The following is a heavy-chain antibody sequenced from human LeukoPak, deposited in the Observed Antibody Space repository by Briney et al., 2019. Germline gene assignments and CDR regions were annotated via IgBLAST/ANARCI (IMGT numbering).Heavy chain of an antibody. Sequence: SETLSLTCTVSGGSISSGGYSWSWIRQHPGKGLEWIGYIYYSGSTYYNPSLKSRVTISVDTSKNQFSLKLSSVTAADTAVYYCARALLPLWFGELSPPSNWGQGTLVTVSS. CDR3: ARALLPLWFGELSPPSN. V-gene: IGHV4-31*03. J-gene: IGHJ4*02. CDR2: IYYSGST. CDR1: GGSISSGGYS. D-gene: IGHD3-10*01.